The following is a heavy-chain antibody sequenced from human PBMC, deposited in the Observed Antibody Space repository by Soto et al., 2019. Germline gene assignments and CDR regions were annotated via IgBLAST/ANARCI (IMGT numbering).Heavy chain of an antibody. CDR1: GFTFSSYW. CDR2: INPGGSIT. Sequence: EEQLVESGGGLVQPGGSLRLSCAASGFTFSSYWMHWVRQAPGKGLVWVSRINPGGSITAYADSVKGRFTISRDNARNPLYLQMNSLRADATAVYYCARVPTGKYGVWNYWGQGTLVTVSS. CDR3: ARVPTGKYGVWNY. J-gene: IGHJ4*02. V-gene: IGHV3-74*01. D-gene: IGHD2-8*01.